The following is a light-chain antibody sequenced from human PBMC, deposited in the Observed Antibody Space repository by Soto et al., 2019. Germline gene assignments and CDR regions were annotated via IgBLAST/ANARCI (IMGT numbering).Light chain of an antibody. CDR2: DVS. J-gene: IGKJ4*01. CDR3: QQRSKWPLT. V-gene: IGKV3-11*01. CDR1: ESVSRY. Sequence: EIVLTQSPATLSLSPGERATLSCRASESVSRYLAWYQQSPGQAPRLLMYDVSNRAIGIPARFSGSGSGTDFPLTISSLETEAFAFYYCQQRSKWPLTFGGGTKVEIK.